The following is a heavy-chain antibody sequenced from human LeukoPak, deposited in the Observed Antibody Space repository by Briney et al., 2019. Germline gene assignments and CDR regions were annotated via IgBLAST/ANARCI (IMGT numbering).Heavy chain of an antibody. CDR1: GYTFTGYY. CDR3: ARGSIAVAGGFDY. D-gene: IGHD6-19*01. V-gene: IGHV1-2*02. J-gene: IGHJ4*02. CDR2: INPNSGGT. Sequence: GASVKVSCKASGYTFTGYYMHWVRQAPGQGLEWMGWINPNSGGTNYAQKFQGRVTMTRDTSISTAYMELSRLRSDDTAVYYCARGSIAVAGGFDYWGQGTLVTVSS.